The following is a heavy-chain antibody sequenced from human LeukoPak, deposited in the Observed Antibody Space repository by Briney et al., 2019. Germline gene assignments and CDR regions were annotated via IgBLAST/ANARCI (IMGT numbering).Heavy chain of an antibody. J-gene: IGHJ4*02. CDR2: IKSKTDGGTT. CDR3: STYKAGSGNYYFGHDY. CDR1: GFILSIAW. Sequence: GGSLRLSCVASGFILSIAWMSWVCQASGKGLEWVGRIKSKTDGGTTDYAAPVTGRFTISRDDSKTTLYLQMNSLKTEDTAVYYCSTYKAGSGNYYFGHDYWGQGTLVTVSS. V-gene: IGHV3-15*01. D-gene: IGHD3-10*01.